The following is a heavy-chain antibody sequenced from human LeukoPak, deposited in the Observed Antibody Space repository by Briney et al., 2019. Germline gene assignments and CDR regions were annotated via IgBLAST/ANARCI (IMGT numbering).Heavy chain of an antibody. V-gene: IGHV4-34*01. D-gene: IGHD2-2*01. CDR2: INHSGST. CDR1: GGSFSGCY. CDR3: ARSGQDSNTPIVVVPAAMGYYFDY. Sequence: KPSETLSLTCAVYGGSFSGCYWSWIRQPPGKGLEWIGEINHSGSTNYNPSHKSRVTISVDTSKNQFSLKLSSVTAADTAVYYCARSGQDSNTPIVVVPAAMGYYFDYWGQGTLVTVSS. J-gene: IGHJ4*02.